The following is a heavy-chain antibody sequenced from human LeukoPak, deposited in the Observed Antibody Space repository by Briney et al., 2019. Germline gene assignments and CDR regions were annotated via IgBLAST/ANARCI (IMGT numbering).Heavy chain of an antibody. CDR2: INAGNGNT. CDR1: GYTFTSYA. CDR3: ARDRGYYYDSSGLPDDY. J-gene: IGHJ4*02. V-gene: IGHV1-3*01. D-gene: IGHD3-22*01. Sequence: ASVKVSCKACGYTFTSYAMHWVRQAPGQRLEWMGWINAGNGNTKYSQKFQGRVTITRDTSASTAYMELSSLRSEDTAVYYCARDRGYYYDSSGLPDDYWGQGTLVTVSS.